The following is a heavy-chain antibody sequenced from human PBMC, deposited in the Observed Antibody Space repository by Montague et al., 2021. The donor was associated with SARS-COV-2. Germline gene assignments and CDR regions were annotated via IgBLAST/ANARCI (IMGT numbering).Heavy chain of an antibody. J-gene: IGHJ4*01. CDR3: ARAHSGSWAYLDN. D-gene: IGHD5-12*01. V-gene: IGHV4-61*01. CDR2: IYHSGTT. CDR1: GGSISSGSYY. Sequence: SETLSLTCTVSGGSISSGSYYWSWIRQPPGKGLEWIGRIYHSGTTDYSLSLKSRVTISVDTSKNQFSLKLTSVTAADTAVYYCARAHSGSWAYLDNWGQGILVTVSS.